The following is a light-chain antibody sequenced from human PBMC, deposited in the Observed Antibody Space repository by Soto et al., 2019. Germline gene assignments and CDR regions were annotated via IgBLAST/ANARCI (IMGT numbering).Light chain of an antibody. J-gene: IGKJ2*01. Sequence: EIVLTQSPGTLSLSPGERATLSCRASQSVISSYLAWHQKKPGQAPRLLIYGESTRATGIPDRFSGSGSGTDFTLTISRLEPEDSAVYYCQQYGPSPPYTFGQGTHLEIK. CDR1: QSVISSY. V-gene: IGKV3-20*01. CDR2: GES. CDR3: QQYGPSPPYT.